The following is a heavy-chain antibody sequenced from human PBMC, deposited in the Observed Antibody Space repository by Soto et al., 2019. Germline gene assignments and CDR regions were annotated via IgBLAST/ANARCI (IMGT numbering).Heavy chain of an antibody. CDR2: IIPIFGTA. CDR3: AREPAAGMDV. CDR1: GGTFSSYT. D-gene: IGHD6-13*01. V-gene: IGHV1-69*13. J-gene: IGHJ6*02. Sequence: SVKVSCKASGGTFSSYTISWVRQAPGQGLEWMGGIIPIFGTANYAQKFQGRVTITADESTSTAYMELSSLRSEDTAVYYCAREPAAGMDVWGQGTTVTVSS.